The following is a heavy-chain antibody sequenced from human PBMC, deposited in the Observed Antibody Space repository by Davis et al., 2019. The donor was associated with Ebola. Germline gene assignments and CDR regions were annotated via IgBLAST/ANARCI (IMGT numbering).Heavy chain of an antibody. Sequence: SETLSLTCTVSGDSTSSSNLWSRVRQPPGKGLEWIGETYQSGSTYYNPSLKSRVTISVDKSKNQFSLKLTSMTAADTAVYYCARTTGVRYFDYWGQGSLVTVSS. J-gene: IGHJ4*02. CDR3: ARTTGVRYFDY. CDR2: TYQSGST. D-gene: IGHD1-1*01. CDR1: GDSTSSSNL. V-gene: IGHV4-4*02.